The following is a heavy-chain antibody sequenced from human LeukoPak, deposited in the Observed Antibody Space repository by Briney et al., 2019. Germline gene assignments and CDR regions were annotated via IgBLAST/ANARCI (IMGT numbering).Heavy chain of an antibody. Sequence: SETLSLTCTVSGGSISSGDYYWSWIRQPPGKGLEWIGYIYYSGSTYYNPSLKSRVTISVDTSKNQFSLKLSSVTAADTAVYYCARASRGVNNWFDPWGQGTLVTVSS. J-gene: IGHJ5*02. V-gene: IGHV4-30-4*01. D-gene: IGHD2-8*02. CDR1: GGSISSGDYY. CDR3: ARASRGVNNWFDP. CDR2: IYYSGST.